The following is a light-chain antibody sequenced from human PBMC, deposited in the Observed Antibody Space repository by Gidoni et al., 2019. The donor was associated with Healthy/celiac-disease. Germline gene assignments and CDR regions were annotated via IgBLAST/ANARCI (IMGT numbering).Light chain of an antibody. CDR1: QSVSSSY. CDR2: GAS. V-gene: IGKV3-20*01. Sequence: EIVLPLSPGTLSLSPGERASLSCRASQSVSSSYLAWYQQKPGQAPRLRIYGASSRATGIPDRFSGSGSGTDFTLTISRLEPEDFAVYYCQQYGSSPRTFGQGTRLEIK. J-gene: IGKJ5*01. CDR3: QQYGSSPRT.